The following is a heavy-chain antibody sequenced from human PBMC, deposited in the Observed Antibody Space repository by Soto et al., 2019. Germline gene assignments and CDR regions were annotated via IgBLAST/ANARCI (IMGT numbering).Heavy chain of an antibody. D-gene: IGHD6-13*01. CDR1: GGSINSYY. V-gene: IGHV4-59*08. CDR3: ARGRGYSSSWYQP. J-gene: IGHJ5*02. CDR2: IYYSGST. Sequence: PSETLSLTCTVSGGSINSYYWSWIRQPPGKGLEWIGYIYYSGSTNYNPSLKSRVTISVDTSKNQFSLKLSSVTAADTAVYYCARGRGYSSSWYQPWGQGTLVTVSS.